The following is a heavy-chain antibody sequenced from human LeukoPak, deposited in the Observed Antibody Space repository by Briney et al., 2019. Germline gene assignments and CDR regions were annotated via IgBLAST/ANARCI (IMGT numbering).Heavy chain of an antibody. CDR3: ATQQLVFNWFGP. J-gene: IGHJ5*02. V-gene: IGHV1-2*02. CDR1: GYTFTGYY. CDR2: INPNSGGT. D-gene: IGHD6-13*01. Sequence: ASVKVSCKASGYTFTGYYMHWVRQAPGQGLEWMGWINPNSGGTNYAQKFQGRVTMTRDTSISTAYMELSRLRSDDTAVYYCATQQLVFNWFGPWGQGTLVTVSS.